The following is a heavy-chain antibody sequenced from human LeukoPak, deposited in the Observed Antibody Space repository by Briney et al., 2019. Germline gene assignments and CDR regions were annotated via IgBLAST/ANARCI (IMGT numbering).Heavy chain of an antibody. CDR2: IIPIFGTA. CDR1: GGTFSSYA. CDR3: TRGEYSYGYDY. J-gene: IGHJ4*02. V-gene: IGHV1-69*13. Sequence: SVKVSCKASGGTFSSYAISWVRQAPGQGLEWMGGIIPIFGTANCAQKFQGRVTITADESTSTAYMELSSLRSEDTAVHYCTRGEYSYGYDYWGQGTLVTVSS. D-gene: IGHD5-18*01.